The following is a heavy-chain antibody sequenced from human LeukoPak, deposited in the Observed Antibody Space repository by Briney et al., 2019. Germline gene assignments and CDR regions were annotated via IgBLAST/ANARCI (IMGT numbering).Heavy chain of an antibody. CDR2: IGSSGYM. CDR3: ARDDYGSGTPTIDY. Sequence: GGSLRLSCAASGFRFSAYAMNWVRQAPGKGLEWVSSIGSSGYMYYGDSVKGRFTVSRDNAKNPLYLEMNSLRAEDTAVYYCARDDYGSGTPTIDYWGQGTLVSVAS. D-gene: IGHD3-16*01. V-gene: IGHV3-69-1*01. J-gene: IGHJ4*02. CDR1: GFRFSAYA.